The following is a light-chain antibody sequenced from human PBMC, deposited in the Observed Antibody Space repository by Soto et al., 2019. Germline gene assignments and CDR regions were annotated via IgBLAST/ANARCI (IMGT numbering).Light chain of an antibody. Sequence: EAVLTEAPGTLYLSPGERASLSCRASQSINNDYIAWYQQKRGQAPRLLIRGASNRGTGISDRSSGSRSGTDFTLTTTTLEPPDFAVYFCQQYGRSQTLGQGTKVDIK. J-gene: IGKJ1*01. CDR3: QQYGRSQT. CDR2: GAS. V-gene: IGKV3-20*01. CDR1: QSINNDY.